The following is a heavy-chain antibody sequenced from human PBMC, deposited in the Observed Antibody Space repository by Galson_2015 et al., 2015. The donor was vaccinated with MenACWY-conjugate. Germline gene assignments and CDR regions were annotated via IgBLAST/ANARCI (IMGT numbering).Heavy chain of an antibody. D-gene: IGHD6-19*01. V-gene: IGHV3-7*03. J-gene: IGHJ3*02. CDR2: IKQDASEK. CDR1: GFTFSRYW. CDR3: ARAIAVASQAFDI. Sequence: LRLSCATSGFTFSRYWMSWVRQAPGKGLEWVANIKQDASEKYYLDSVKGRFTISRDNAKNSLSLQMNGLRAEDTALYYCARAIAVASQAFDIWGQGTMVTVSS.